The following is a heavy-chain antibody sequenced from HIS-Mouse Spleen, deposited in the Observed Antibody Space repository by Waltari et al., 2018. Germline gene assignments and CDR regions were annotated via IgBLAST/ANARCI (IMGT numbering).Heavy chain of an antibody. J-gene: IGHJ4*02. CDR3: ARAAAAGQDY. D-gene: IGHD6-13*01. V-gene: IGHV4-38-2*02. CDR2: IYHSGST. Sequence: QVQLQESGPGLVKPSETLSLTCTVSGYSISSGYYWGWIRQPPGKGLEWIGSIYHSGSTYYNPSLKGRVTISVDTSKNQCSLKLSSVTAADTAVYYCARAAAAGQDYWGQGTLVTVSS. CDR1: GYSISSGYY.